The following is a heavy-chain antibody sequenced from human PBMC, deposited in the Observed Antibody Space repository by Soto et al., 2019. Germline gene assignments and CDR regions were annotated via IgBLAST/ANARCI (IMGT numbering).Heavy chain of an antibody. D-gene: IGHD6-13*01. V-gene: IGHV4-39*01. Sequence: QLQLQESGPGLVKPSETLSLTCTVSGGSISSSSYYWGWIRQPLGKGLEWIGSIYYSGSTYYNPSLKSRVTISVDTSKNQFSLKLSSVTAADTAVYYCARQRVSGVAGPFDYWGQGTLVTVSS. CDR3: ARQRVSGVAGPFDY. CDR1: GGSISSSSYY. CDR2: IYYSGST. J-gene: IGHJ4*02.